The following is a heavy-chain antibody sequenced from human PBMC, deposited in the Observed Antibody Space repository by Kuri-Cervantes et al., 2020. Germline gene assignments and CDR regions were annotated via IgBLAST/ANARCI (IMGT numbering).Heavy chain of an antibody. CDR1: GGTFSSYA. D-gene: IGHD2-15*01. CDR3: ARVVAATDNWFDP. Sequence: SVKVSCKASGGTFSSYAIRWVRQAPGQGLEWMGGINPICGTANYAQKFQGRVTITADASTSTAYMELSSLRSEDTAVYYCARVVAATDNWFDPWGQGTLVTVSS. J-gene: IGHJ5*02. V-gene: IGHV1-69*13. CDR2: INPICGTA.